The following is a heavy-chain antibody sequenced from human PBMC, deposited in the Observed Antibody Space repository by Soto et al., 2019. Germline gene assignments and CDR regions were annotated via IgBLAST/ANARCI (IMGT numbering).Heavy chain of an antibody. CDR1: GITFSSCA. V-gene: IGHV3-23*01. J-gene: IGHJ1*01. CDR3: AKGWDISYDSSFQH. Sequence: GGSLRLSCAASGITFSSCAMGWVRQAPGKGLEWVSDIIDSGGSTYYADSVKGRFSISRDNSKNTLYLQMNSLRAEDTAVYYCAKGWDISYDSSFQHWGQGTLVTVSS. D-gene: IGHD3-22*01. CDR2: IIDSGGST.